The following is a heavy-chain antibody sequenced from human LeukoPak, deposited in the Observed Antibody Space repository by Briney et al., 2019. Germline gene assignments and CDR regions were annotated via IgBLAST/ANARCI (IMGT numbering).Heavy chain of an antibody. J-gene: IGHJ5*02. CDR1: GGSISSSSYY. CDR2: IYYSGST. V-gene: IGHV4-39*01. Sequence: SETLSLTCTVSGGSISSSSYYWGWIRQPPGKGLEWIGSIYYSGSTYYNPSLKSRVTISVDTSKNQFSLKLSSVTAADTAVYYCARQGCITGTSSWFDPWGQGTLVTVSS. CDR3: ARQGCITGTSSWFDP. D-gene: IGHD1-7*01.